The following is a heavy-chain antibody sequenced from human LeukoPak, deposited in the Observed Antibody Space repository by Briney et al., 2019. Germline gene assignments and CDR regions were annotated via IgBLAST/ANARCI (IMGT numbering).Heavy chain of an antibody. D-gene: IGHD1-26*01. CDR3: ASTFSGSYH. Sequence: SETLSLTCTVSGGSISSYYWSWIRQPPGKGLEWIGYIYHSGSTYYNPSLKSRVTISVDRSKNQFSLKLSSVTAADTAVYYCASTFSGSYHWGQGTLVTVSS. V-gene: IGHV4-59*12. J-gene: IGHJ5*02. CDR2: IYHSGST. CDR1: GGSISSYY.